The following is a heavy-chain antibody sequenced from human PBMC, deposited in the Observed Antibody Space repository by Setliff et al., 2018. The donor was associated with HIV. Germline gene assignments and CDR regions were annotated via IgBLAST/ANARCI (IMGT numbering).Heavy chain of an antibody. CDR3: ATGLDNVWSGYVN. CDR2: LYYNGNT. Sequence: SETLSLTCTVSGGSISSRYWSWIRLPPGKGLEWIGTLYYNGNTNSNPSLKSRVTISGDTSKNLFSLKLTSVTPADPAAYYGATGLDNVWSGYVNWGQGTLVTVSS. CDR1: GGSISSRY. D-gene: IGHD3-3*01. V-gene: IGHV4-59*11. J-gene: IGHJ4*02.